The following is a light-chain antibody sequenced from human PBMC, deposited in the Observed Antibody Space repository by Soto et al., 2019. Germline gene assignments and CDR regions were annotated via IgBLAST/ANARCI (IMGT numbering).Light chain of an antibody. CDR1: SSDVGRYKY. V-gene: IGLV2-8*01. CDR3: MSYTGSSHV. J-gene: IGLJ1*01. Sequence: QSALTQPPSASGSPGQSVTISCTGTSSDVGRYKYVSWYQQQHPGKAPKLIIYEVTKRPSGVPDRFSGSKSGNTASLTVSGLQAEDGADYYCMSYTGSSHVFGTGTKVTVL. CDR2: EVT.